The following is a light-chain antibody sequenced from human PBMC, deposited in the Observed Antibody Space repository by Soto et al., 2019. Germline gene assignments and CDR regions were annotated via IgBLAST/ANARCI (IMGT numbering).Light chain of an antibody. V-gene: IGKV3-20*01. Sequence: ELLLTQSSGTLSLSQGERATLSCTAIQSVSSSYLALYQQKPGQAPRLLIYGASSRATGIPDRFSGSGSATDFTLTVIRLEPEDVAVYYCEQYGSSPLTFGGGTKVDIK. CDR3: EQYGSSPLT. CDR1: QSVSSSY. J-gene: IGKJ4*01. CDR2: GAS.